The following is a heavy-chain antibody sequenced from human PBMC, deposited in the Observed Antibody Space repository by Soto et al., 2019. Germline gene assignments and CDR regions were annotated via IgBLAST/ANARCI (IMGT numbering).Heavy chain of an antibody. J-gene: IGHJ3*02. D-gene: IGHD6-19*01. CDR1: GFTVSSNY. CDR3: ARGYSSVHDAFDI. Sequence: SLRLSCAASGFTVSSNYMSWVRQAPGKGLEWVSVIYSGGSTYYADSVKGRFTISRDNSKNTLYLQMNSLRAEDTAVYYCARGYSSVHDAFDIWGQGTMVTVSS. CDR2: IYSGGST. V-gene: IGHV3-53*01.